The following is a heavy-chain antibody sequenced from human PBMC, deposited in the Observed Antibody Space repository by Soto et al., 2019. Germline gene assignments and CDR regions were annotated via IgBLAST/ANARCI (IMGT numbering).Heavy chain of an antibody. J-gene: IGHJ4*02. CDR3: ARSTELRYFDWLFPPTHLRETYYFDY. CDR1: GYTFTSYD. D-gene: IGHD3-9*01. V-gene: IGHV1-8*01. CDR2: MNPNSGNT. Sequence: ASVKVSCKASGYTFTSYDINWVRQATGQGLEWMGWMNPNSGNTGYAQKFQGRVTMTRNTSISTAYMELSSLRSEDTAVYYCARSTELRYFDWLFPPTHLRETYYFDYWGQGTLVTVSS.